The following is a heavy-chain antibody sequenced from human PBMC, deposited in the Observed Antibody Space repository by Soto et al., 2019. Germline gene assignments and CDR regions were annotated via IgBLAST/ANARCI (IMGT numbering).Heavy chain of an antibody. CDR3: ARVNQLAPKRNAFDI. Sequence: KASETLSLTCSVSGDSITSFFWSWVGQPPGKGLEWIGYVHYSGSTNYNPSLKSRLTMSVDTSKNHFSLRLDSVTAADTAVYYCARVNQLAPKRNAFDIWGQGTMVTVSS. J-gene: IGHJ3*02. D-gene: IGHD2-2*01. CDR2: VHYSGST. CDR1: GDSITSFF. V-gene: IGHV4-59*01.